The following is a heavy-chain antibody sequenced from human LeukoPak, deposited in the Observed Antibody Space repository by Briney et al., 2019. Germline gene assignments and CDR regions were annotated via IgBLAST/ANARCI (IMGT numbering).Heavy chain of an antibody. V-gene: IGHV3-23*01. CDR3: AKMGSGGSSQGFFDY. D-gene: IGHD2-15*01. J-gene: IGHJ4*02. CDR2: ISGSGGST. Sequence: GGSLRLSCAASGFTFSSYAMSWVRQAPGKGLEWVSAISGSGGSTYYADSVKGRFTISRDNSKTTLYLQMNSLRAEDTAVYYCAKMGSGGSSQGFFDYWGQGTLVTVSS. CDR1: GFTFSSYA.